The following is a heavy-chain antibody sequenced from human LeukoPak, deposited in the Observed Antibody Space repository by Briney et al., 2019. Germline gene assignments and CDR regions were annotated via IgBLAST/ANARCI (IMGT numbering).Heavy chain of an antibody. V-gene: IGHV3-23*01. Sequence: GGSLRLSCAASGFTFSSSGMSWVRQAPGEGLEWVSSISASGGSTYYADSVKGQFTISRDNAKNTLYLQMHSLRAEDTALYYCAKRAPYYFDFWGQGTLVTVSS. CDR1: GFTFSSSG. CDR2: ISASGGST. J-gene: IGHJ4*02. CDR3: AKRAPYYFDF.